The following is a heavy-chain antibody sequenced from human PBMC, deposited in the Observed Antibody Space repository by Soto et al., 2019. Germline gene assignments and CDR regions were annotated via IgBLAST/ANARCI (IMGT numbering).Heavy chain of an antibody. D-gene: IGHD2-15*01. V-gene: IGHV1-18*01. CDR1: GYTFTSYG. CDR3: ARAARPYCSGGSCYSHGMDV. Sequence: GASVKVSCKASGYTFTSYGISWVRQAPGQGLEWMGWISAYNGNTNYAQKLQGRVTMTTDTSTSTAYMELRSLRSDDTAVYYCARAARPYCSGGSCYSHGMDVWGQGTTVTVSS. CDR2: ISAYNGNT. J-gene: IGHJ6*02.